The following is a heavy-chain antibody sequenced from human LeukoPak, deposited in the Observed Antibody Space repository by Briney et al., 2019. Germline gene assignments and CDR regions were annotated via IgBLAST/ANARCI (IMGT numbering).Heavy chain of an antibody. CDR3: ARGVVVPAAMVGAGFFDF. CDR2: IIPIFGTA. CDR1: GGTFSSYA. Sequence: ASVKVSCKASGGTFSSYAISWVRQAPGQGLEWMGGIIPIFGTANYAQKFQGRVTITADESTSTAYMELSSLRSEDTAVYYCARGVVVPAAMVGAGFFDFWGQGTLVTVSS. V-gene: IGHV1-69*13. D-gene: IGHD2-2*01. J-gene: IGHJ4*02.